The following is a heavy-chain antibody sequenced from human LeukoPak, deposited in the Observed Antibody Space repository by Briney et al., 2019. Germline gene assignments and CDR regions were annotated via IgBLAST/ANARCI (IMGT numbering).Heavy chain of an antibody. CDR2: INPNSGGT. D-gene: IGHD3-9*01. CDR1: GYTFTGYY. V-gene: IGHV1-2*02. J-gene: IGHJ4*02. Sequence: ASVKVSCKASGYTFTGYYMHWVRQAPGQGLEWMGWINPNSGGTNYAQKLQGRVTMTTDTSTSTAYMELRSLRSDDTAVYYCARGARILRYFDWLYVYWGQGTLVTVSS. CDR3: ARGARILRYFDWLYVY.